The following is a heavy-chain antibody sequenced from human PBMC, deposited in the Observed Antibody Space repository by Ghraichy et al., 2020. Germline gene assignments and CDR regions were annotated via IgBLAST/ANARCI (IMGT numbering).Heavy chain of an antibody. CDR2: INTGNGNT. CDR1: GYTFTNYA. CDR3: AREEGAAVYFDS. Sequence: ASVKVSCKASGYTFTNYAMYWVRQAPGQRLEWMGWINTGNGNTKYSQKFQGRVTFTRDTSARTAYMELSSLRSEDTGVYYCAREEGAAVYFDSWGLGTLVTVSS. D-gene: IGHD2-15*01. V-gene: IGHV1-3*04. J-gene: IGHJ4*02.